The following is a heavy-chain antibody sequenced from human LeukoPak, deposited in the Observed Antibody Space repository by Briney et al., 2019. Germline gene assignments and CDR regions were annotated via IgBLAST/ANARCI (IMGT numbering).Heavy chain of an antibody. CDR3: ARADWEDYYFDY. D-gene: IGHD1-26*01. J-gene: IGHJ4*02. CDR2: INSDGSST. V-gene: IGHV3-74*01. CDR1: GFTFSSYW. Sequence: GGSLRLSCAASGFTFSSYWMHWVRQAPGKGLVWVSRINSDGSSTSYADSVKGRFTISRDNAKNTLHLQMNSLRAEDTAVYYCARADWEDYYFDYWGQGTLVTVSS.